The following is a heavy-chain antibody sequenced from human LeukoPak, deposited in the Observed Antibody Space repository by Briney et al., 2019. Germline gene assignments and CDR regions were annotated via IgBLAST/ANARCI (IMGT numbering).Heavy chain of an antibody. V-gene: IGHV1-46*01. D-gene: IGHD5-24*01. J-gene: IGHJ4*02. CDR2: INPSGGST. CDR3: ARGRRWLQFWDRYSYYFDY. Sequence: ASVTVSCKASGYTFTSYYMHWVRQAPGQGLEWMGIINPSGGSTSYAQKFQGRVTMTRDMSTSTVYMELSSLRSEDTAVYYCARGRRWLQFWDRYSYYFDYWGQGTLVTVSS. CDR1: GYTFTSYY.